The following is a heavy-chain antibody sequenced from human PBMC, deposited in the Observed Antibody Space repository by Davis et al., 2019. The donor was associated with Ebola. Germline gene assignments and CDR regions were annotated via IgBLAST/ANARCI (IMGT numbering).Heavy chain of an antibody. D-gene: IGHD3-16*01. J-gene: IGHJ6*02. Sequence: GESLKISCAASGFTFSSYAMHWVRQAPGKGLEWVAVISYDGSNKYYADSVKGRFTISRDNSKNTLYLQMDSLRAEDTAVYYCAKGGEGHEAPWGQGTTVTVSS. V-gene: IGHV3-30-3*01. CDR1: GFTFSSYA. CDR2: ISYDGSNK. CDR3: AKGGEGHEAP.